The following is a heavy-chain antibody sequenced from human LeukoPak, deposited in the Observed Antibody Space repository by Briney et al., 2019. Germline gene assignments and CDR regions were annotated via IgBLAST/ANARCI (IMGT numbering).Heavy chain of an antibody. CDR2: ISPSGTTI. D-gene: IGHD2-2*01. Sequence: GGSLRLSCAASAFTLSTYEMNWVRQAPGKGLEWISYISPSGTTISYADSVKGRFTISRDNAKNSLYLQMNSLRAEDTAVYYCARWYCSSINCHSYYYGMDVWGQGTTVTVSS. CDR1: AFTLSTYE. CDR3: ARWYCSSINCHSYYYGMDV. V-gene: IGHV3-48*03. J-gene: IGHJ6*02.